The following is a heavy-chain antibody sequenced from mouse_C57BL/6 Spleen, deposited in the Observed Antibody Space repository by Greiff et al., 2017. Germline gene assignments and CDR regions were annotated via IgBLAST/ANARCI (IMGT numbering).Heavy chain of an antibody. Sequence: VQLQQSGPELVKPGASVKMSCKASGYTFTDYNMHWVKQSHGKSLEWIGDINPNNGGTSYNQKFKGQATLTVNQSSSTAYMELRSLTAEESAVYYCAPYSSFAYWGHGTRVTVSA. CDR2: INPNNGGT. CDR3: APYSSFAY. V-gene: IGHV1-22*01. J-gene: IGHJ3*01. D-gene: IGHD2-12*01. CDR1: GYTFTDYN.